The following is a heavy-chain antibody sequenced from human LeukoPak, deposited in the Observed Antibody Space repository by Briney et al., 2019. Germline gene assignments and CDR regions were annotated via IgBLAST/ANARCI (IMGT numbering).Heavy chain of an antibody. J-gene: IGHJ4*02. Sequence: ASVKVSCKASGCTFTSYGISWVRQAPGQGLEWMGWISAYNGNTNYAQKLQGRVTMTTDTSTSTAYMELRRLRSEDTAVYYCARSWYPWLAYFDYWGQGTLVTVSS. V-gene: IGHV1-18*01. D-gene: IGHD6-13*01. CDR2: ISAYNGNT. CDR1: GCTFTSYG. CDR3: ARSWYPWLAYFDY.